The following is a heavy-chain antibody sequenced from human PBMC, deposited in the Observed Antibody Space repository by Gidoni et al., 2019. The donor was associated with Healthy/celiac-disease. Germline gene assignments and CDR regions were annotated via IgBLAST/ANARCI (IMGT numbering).Heavy chain of an antibody. J-gene: IGHJ5*02. V-gene: IGHV4-39*01. D-gene: IGHD2-2*01. CDR1: GGSISSSSYY. Sequence: QLQLQESGPGLVQPSETLSLTCTVSGGSISSSSYYWGWIRQPPGKGLEWIGSIYYSGSTYYNPSLKSRVTISVDTSKNQFSLKLSSVTAADTAVYYCARQGWGQTDGCSSTSCYLGWFDPWGQGTLVTVSS. CDR3: ARQGWGQTDGCSSTSCYLGWFDP. CDR2: IYYSGST.